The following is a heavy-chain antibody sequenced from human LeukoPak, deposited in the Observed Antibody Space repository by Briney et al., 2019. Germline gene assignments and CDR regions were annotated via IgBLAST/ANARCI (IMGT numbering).Heavy chain of an antibody. D-gene: IGHD3-22*01. CDR1: GFTFNSYA. CDR3: ARGGTEIYYRYYGMDV. CDR2: ISYDGSNK. Sequence: PGGSLRLSCAAPGFTFNSYAMHWVRQAPGKGLEWVAVISYDGSNKNHAGSVKSRVTISRDNSKNTLFLQMNSLRVEDTAVYYCARGGTEIYYRYYGMDVWGQGTTVTVSS. V-gene: IGHV3-30*04. J-gene: IGHJ6*02.